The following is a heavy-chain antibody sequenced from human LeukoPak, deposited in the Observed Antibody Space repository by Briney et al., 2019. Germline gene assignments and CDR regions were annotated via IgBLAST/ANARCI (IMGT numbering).Heavy chain of an antibody. V-gene: IGHV3-23*01. J-gene: IGHJ4*02. Sequence: GGSLRLSCAASGFTFSSYAMSWVRQAPGKGLEWVSAISGSGGSTYYADSVKGRFTISRDNSKNTLYLQMNSLRAEDTAVYYCAKGRGYSYGNPSDYWGQGTLVTVSS. D-gene: IGHD5-18*01. CDR3: AKGRGYSYGNPSDY. CDR2: ISGSGGST. CDR1: GFTFSSYA.